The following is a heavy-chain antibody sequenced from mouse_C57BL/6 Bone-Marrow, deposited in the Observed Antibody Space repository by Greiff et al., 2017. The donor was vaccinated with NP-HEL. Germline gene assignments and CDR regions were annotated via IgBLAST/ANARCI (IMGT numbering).Heavy chain of an antibody. CDR1: GFTFSDYY. V-gene: IGHV5-16*01. D-gene: IGHD1-1*01. J-gene: IGHJ2*01. CDR3: ARAYYYGSSLDY. Sequence: EVMLVESEGGLVQPGSSLKLSCTASGFTFSDYYMAWVRQVPEKGLEWVANINYDGSSTYYLDSLKSRFIISRDNAKNILYLQMSSLKSEDTATYYGARAYYYGSSLDYWGQGTTLTVSS. CDR2: INYDGSST.